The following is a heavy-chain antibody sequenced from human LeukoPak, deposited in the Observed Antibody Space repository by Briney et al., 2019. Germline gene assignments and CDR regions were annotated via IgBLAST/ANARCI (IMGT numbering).Heavy chain of an antibody. CDR1: GGSISSGSYY. D-gene: IGHD3-22*01. Sequence: PSQTLSLTCTVSGGSISSGSYYWSWIRQPAGKVLEWIGRIYTSGSTNYNPSLKSRVTISVDTSKNQFSLKLSSVTAADTAVYYCARDGYYYDSSGYYRGGFDYWGQGTLVTVSS. V-gene: IGHV4-61*02. CDR2: IYTSGST. CDR3: ARDGYYYDSSGYYRGGFDY. J-gene: IGHJ4*02.